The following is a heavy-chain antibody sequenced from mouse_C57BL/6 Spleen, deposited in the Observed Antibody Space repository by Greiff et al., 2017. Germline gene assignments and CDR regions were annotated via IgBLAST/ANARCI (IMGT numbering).Heavy chain of an antibody. J-gene: IGHJ3*01. CDR3: ARPAIAAVVGGGYAY. Sequence: QVQLQQPGAELVKPGASVKLSCKASGYTFTSSWMHWVKQRPGRGLEWIGRIDPNSGGTKYNEKFKSKATLTADKPSSTAYMQLSGLTSEDSAVXDCARPAIAAVVGGGYAYWGQGTLVTVSA. D-gene: IGHD1-1*01. V-gene: IGHV1-72*01. CDR2: IDPNSGGT. CDR1: GYTFTSSW.